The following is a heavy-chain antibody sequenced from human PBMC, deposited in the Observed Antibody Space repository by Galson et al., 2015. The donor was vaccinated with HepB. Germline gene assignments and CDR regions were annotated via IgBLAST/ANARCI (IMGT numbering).Heavy chain of an antibody. CDR2: IRNDGSEK. CDR1: GFTFSDYW. J-gene: IGHJ6*02. CDR3: VRDSGSDMGMDV. Sequence: SLRLSCAASGFTFSDYWMTWVRQAPGKGPEWVALIRNDGSEKHYGDSVKGRFTISRDNAQNSVYLQMNSLRVEDTALFYCVRDSGSDMGMDVWGQGTMVTVSS. V-gene: IGHV3-7*01. D-gene: IGHD3-10*01.